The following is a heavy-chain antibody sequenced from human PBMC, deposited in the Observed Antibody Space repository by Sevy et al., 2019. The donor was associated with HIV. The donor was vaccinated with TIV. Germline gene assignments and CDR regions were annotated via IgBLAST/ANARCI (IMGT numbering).Heavy chain of an antibody. CDR3: ARGDYYDRSGFYIDAFDV. J-gene: IGHJ3*01. CDR1: GFTFSRYW. CDR2: VKEGGSEK. D-gene: IGHD3-22*01. V-gene: IGHV3-7*04. Sequence: GGSLRLSCAASGFTFSRYWMSWVRQAPGKGLEWVGNVKEGGSEKYYGDSVKGRFTISRDNAKNSLFLQMKSLRAEDTAVYYCARGDYYDRSGFYIDAFDVWGQGTMVTVSS.